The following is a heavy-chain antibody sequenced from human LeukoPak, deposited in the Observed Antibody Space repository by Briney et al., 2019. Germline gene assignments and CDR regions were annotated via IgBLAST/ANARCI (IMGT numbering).Heavy chain of an antibody. V-gene: IGHV3-21*06. CDR3: ARIIGISGTYPTDY. J-gene: IGHJ4*02. CDR1: GFTFRTYS. D-gene: IGHD1-26*01. CDR2: ISSTSTYI. Sequence: GGSLRLSCAASGFTFRTYSMNWVRQAPGKGLEWVSSISSTSTYIYYADSMKGRFIISRDNARNSLYLEMNSLRAEDTTVYYCARIIGISGTYPTDYWGQGTLVTVSS.